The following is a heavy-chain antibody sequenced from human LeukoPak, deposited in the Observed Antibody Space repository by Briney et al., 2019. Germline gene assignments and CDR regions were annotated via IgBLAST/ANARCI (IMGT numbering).Heavy chain of an antibody. D-gene: IGHD4-17*01. CDR2: SDYSGGT. J-gene: IGHJ4*02. V-gene: IGHV4-39*01. CDR3: ARDFGDFRTDY. CDR1: GXSISSTVHY. Sequence: SETLSLTCTVSGXSISSTVHYWAWIRQSPGKGLEWIGSSDYSGGTTYTPSLNSRVTVSVDTSKNQFSLKLTSVTAADTAVYYCARDFGDFRTDYWGQGTLVTVSS.